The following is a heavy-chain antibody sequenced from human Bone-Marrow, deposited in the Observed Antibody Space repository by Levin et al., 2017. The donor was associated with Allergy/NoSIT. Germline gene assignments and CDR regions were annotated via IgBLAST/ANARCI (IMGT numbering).Heavy chain of an antibody. CDR2: MNPRSGEA. J-gene: IGHJ4*02. CDR1: GYTFTAFD. D-gene: IGHD1-26*01. V-gene: IGHV1-8*02. CDR3: ARTGYSGYYYYS. Sequence: ASVKVSCKASGYTFTAFDLNWVRQAPGQGLEWMGWMNPRSGEANYAQSLQGRVSLTRDTSINVAYMELTSLTSEDTAVYYCARTGYSGYYYYSWGQGTLVTVSP.